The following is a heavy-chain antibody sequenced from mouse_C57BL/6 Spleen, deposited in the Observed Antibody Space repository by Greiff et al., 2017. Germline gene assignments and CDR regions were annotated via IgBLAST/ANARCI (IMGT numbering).Heavy chain of an antibody. CDR1: GYAFSSSW. J-gene: IGHJ4*01. CDR3: ARSPYYYGSSSYAMDY. Sequence: VQRVESGPELVKPGASVKISCKASGYAFSSSWMNWVKQRPGKGLEWIGRIYPGDGDTNYNGKFKGKATLTADKSSSTAYMQLSSLTSEDSAVYFCARSPYYYGSSSYAMDYWGQGTSVTVSS. CDR2: IYPGDGDT. D-gene: IGHD1-1*01. V-gene: IGHV1-82*01.